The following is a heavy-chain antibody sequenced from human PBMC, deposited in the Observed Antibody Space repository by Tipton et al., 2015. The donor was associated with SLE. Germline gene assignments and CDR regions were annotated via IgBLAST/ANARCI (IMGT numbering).Heavy chain of an antibody. V-gene: IGHV1-2*02. CDR1: GYTFTGYY. CDR3: VPSSSGPFYFDY. CDR2: INPNSGGT. J-gene: IGHJ4*02. D-gene: IGHD6-19*01. Sequence: QVELMQSGAEVKKPGASVKVSCKASGYTFTGYYMHWVRQAPGQGLEWMGWINPNSGGTDYAQKFQGRVTMTRDTSISTAYMELTSLRSDDTAVYYCVPSSSGPFYFDYWGQGTLVTVSS.